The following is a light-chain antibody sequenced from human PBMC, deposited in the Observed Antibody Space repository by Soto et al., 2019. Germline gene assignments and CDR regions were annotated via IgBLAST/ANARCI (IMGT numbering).Light chain of an antibody. CDR2: DAS. Sequence: VVLTQSPATLSLPPGERATLSCRTSLSVSVYLDWYQQKPGQAPRLLISDASNRATGIPARFSGSGSGTDFTLTISSLEPEDFAVYYCHQRQYWPPITFGQGTRLEIK. CDR3: HQRQYWPPIT. CDR1: LSVSVY. J-gene: IGKJ5*01. V-gene: IGKV3-11*01.